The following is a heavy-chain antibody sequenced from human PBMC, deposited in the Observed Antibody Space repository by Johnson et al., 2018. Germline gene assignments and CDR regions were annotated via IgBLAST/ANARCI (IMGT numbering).Heavy chain of an antibody. CDR1: GFTFSSYG. D-gene: IGHD6-13*01. CDR2: ISYDGSNK. CDR3: AKDVIAGAYYYYYMDV. Sequence: QVQLVESGGGVVQPGRSLRLSCAASGFTFSSYGMHWVRQAPGKGLEWVAVISYDGSNKYYADSVKGRFTISRDNSKNTLYLQMNSLRAEDTAVYYCAKDVIAGAYYYYYMDVWGKGTTVTVSS. J-gene: IGHJ6*03. V-gene: IGHV3-30*18.